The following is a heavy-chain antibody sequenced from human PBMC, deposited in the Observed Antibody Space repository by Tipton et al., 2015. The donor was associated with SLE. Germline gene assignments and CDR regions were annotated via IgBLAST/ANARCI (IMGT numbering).Heavy chain of an antibody. Sequence: SLRLSCAASGFTFSSYAMEWVRQAPGKGLEWVAVISHDGSNKYYADSVKGRFTISRDNSKNTLYLQMNSLRAEDTAVYYCARVLGSYYGMDVWGQGTTVTVSS. CDR2: ISHDGSNK. CDR3: ARVLGSYYGMDV. J-gene: IGHJ6*02. V-gene: IGHV3-30*04. CDR1: GFTFSSYA.